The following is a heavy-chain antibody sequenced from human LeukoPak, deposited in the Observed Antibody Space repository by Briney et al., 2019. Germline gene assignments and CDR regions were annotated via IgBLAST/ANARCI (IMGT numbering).Heavy chain of an antibody. Sequence: ASVKVSCKASGYTFTDYYMHWARQAPGQGLEWVGRINPNSGGTNYAQRFQGRVTMTRDTSISTAYMELSRLISDDTAVYYCARGPVTPIQNWFDPWGQGTLVTVSS. V-gene: IGHV1-2*06. CDR2: INPNSGGT. J-gene: IGHJ5*02. CDR1: GYTFTDYY. CDR3: ARGPVTPIQNWFDP. D-gene: IGHD4-17*01.